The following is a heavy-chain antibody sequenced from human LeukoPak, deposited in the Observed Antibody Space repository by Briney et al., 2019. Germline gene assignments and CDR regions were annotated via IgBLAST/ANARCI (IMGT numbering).Heavy chain of an antibody. CDR3: VKAAAGEKWLVRGPNAFDI. CDR2: ISSNGGST. V-gene: IGHV3-64D*06. Sequence: PGGSLRLSCSASGFTFSSYAMHWVRQAPGKGLVYVSAISSNGGSTYYADSVKGRFTISRDNSKNTLYLQMSSPRAEDTAVYYCVKAAAGEKWLVRGPNAFDIWGQGTMVTVSS. CDR1: GFTFSSYA. J-gene: IGHJ3*02. D-gene: IGHD6-19*01.